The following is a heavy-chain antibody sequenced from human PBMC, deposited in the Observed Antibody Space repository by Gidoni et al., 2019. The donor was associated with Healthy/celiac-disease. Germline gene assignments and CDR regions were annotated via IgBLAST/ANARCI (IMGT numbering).Heavy chain of an antibody. CDR2: ISSSGSTI. J-gene: IGHJ3*02. CDR1: GFTFSYYY. Sequence: QVQLVESGGGLVKPGGSLRLSCAASGFTFSYYYMSWIRQAPGKGLEWVSYISSSGSTIYYADSVKGRFTISRDNAKNSLYLQMNSLRAEDTAVNYCAREGELVVISRHDAFDIWGQGTMVTVSS. CDR3: AREGELVVISRHDAFDI. D-gene: IGHD3-22*01. V-gene: IGHV3-11*01.